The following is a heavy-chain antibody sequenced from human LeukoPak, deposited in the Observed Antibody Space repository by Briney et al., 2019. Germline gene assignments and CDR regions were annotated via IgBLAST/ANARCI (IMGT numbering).Heavy chain of an antibody. J-gene: IGHJ6*02. D-gene: IGHD3-10*01. Sequence: PSETLSLTCAVYGGSFSGYYWSWIRQPPGKGLEWIGEINHSGSTNYNPSLKSRVTISVDTSKNQFSLKLSSVTAADTAVYYCAREGGVGFGELSLSNYYYGMDVRGQGTTVTVSS. CDR2: INHSGST. V-gene: IGHV4-34*01. CDR1: GGSFSGYY. CDR3: AREGGVGFGELSLSNYYYGMDV.